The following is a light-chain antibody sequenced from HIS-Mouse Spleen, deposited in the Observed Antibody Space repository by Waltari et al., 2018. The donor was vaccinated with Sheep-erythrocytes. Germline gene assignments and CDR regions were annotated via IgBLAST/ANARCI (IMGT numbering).Light chain of an antibody. CDR3: CSYAGSYWVV. V-gene: IGLV2-11*01. J-gene: IGLJ2*01. Sequence: QSALTQPRSVSGSPGQSVTISCTGTSSDVGGYNYVPWYQQHPGKAPKLMIYDVSKRPSGVPDRFSGSKSGNTASLTISGLQAEDEADYYCCSYAGSYWVVFGGGTKLTVL. CDR1: SSDVGGYNY. CDR2: DVS.